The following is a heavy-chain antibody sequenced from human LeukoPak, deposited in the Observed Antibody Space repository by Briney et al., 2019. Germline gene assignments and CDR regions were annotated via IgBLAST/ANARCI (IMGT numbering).Heavy chain of an antibody. CDR2: IIPIFGIA. V-gene: IGHV1-69*04. D-gene: IGHD4-23*01. Sequence: ASVKVSCKASGYTFTSYGISWVRQAPGQGLEWMGRIIPIFGIANYAQKFQGRVTITADKSTSTAYMELSSLRSEDTAVYYCARERDYGGNSVPLDVWGQGTTVTVSS. CDR3: ARERDYGGNSVPLDV. CDR1: GYTFTSYG. J-gene: IGHJ6*02.